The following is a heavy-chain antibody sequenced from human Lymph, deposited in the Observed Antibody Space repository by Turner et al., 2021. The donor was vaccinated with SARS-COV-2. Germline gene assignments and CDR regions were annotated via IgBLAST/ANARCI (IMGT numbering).Heavy chain of an antibody. CDR2: ISSSSSYI. J-gene: IGHJ6*02. D-gene: IGHD3-3*02. Sequence: EVQLVETGGGLVKPGGSLRLSCSAYGFTFSSYSMNWVRQAPGKGLEWVSSISSSSSYIDYADSVKGRFTISRDNAKNSLYLQMNSLRAEDTAVYYCARDLAPYYFYGMDVWGQGTTVTVSS. CDR3: ARDLAPYYFYGMDV. CDR1: GFTFSSYS. V-gene: IGHV3-21*01.